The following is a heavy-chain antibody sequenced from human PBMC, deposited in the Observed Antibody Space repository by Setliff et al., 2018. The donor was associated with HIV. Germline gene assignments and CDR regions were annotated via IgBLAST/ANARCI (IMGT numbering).Heavy chain of an antibody. D-gene: IGHD2-2*01. CDR3: ARDLVRVSAHQDDY. J-gene: IGHJ4*02. CDR1: GFTFSRYW. CDR2: MNQDGSEK. Sequence: GGSLRLSCAASGFTFSRYWMSWVRQAPGKGLEWVAKMNQDGSEKYYADSVKGRFTISRDDATNSLYLQMNRLRAEDTAVYYCARDLVRVSAHQDDYWGQGTLVTVSS. V-gene: IGHV3-7*03.